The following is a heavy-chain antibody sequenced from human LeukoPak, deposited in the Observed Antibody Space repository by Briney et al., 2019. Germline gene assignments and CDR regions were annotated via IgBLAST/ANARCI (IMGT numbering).Heavy chain of an antibody. Sequence: GGSLRLSCAASGFTFDDYAMHWVRQAPGKGLEWVSGISWNSGSIGYADSVKGRFTISRDNAKNSLYLQMNSLRAEDTAVYYCARAHCSSTSCYGDYWGQGTLVTVSS. CDR2: ISWNSGSI. CDR3: ARAHCSSTSCYGDY. J-gene: IGHJ4*02. CDR1: GFTFDDYA. V-gene: IGHV3-9*01. D-gene: IGHD2-2*01.